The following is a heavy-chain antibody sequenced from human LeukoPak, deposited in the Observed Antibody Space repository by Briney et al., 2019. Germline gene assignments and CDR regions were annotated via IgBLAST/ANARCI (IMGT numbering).Heavy chain of an antibody. CDR2: IYYSGNT. D-gene: IGHD1-26*01. Sequence: PSETLSLTCIVSGVSISPFYWSWIRQSPGKGLEWIGFIYYSGNTNYNPSLKSRVTISVDTSKTQFSLRLSSVTAADTAIYYCARHGGGGESYPRVFDFWGQGTLVTVSS. J-gene: IGHJ4*02. V-gene: IGHV4-59*08. CDR1: GVSISPFY. CDR3: ARHGGGGESYPRVFDF.